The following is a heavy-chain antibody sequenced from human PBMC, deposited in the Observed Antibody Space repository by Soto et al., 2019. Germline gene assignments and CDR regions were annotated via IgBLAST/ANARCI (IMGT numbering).Heavy chain of an antibody. CDR1: GGSISSGGYS. D-gene: IGHD5-12*01. Sequence: TLSLTYAVSGGSISSGGYSWSWIRQPPGKGLEWLALIYWDDDKRYSPSLKSRLTITKDTSKNQVVLTMTNMDPVDTATYFCAHSQRGPRDFWGQGILVTVS. V-gene: IGHV2-5*08. CDR3: AHSQRGPRDF. J-gene: IGHJ4*02. CDR2: IYWDDDK.